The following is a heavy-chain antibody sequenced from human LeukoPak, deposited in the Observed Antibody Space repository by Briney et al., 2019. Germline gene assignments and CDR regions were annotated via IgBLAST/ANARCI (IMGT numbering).Heavy chain of an antibody. J-gene: IGHJ6*02. CDR3: ATQYDYYDMDV. V-gene: IGHV4-39*01. CDR2: IYSSGST. Sequence: SETLSLTCTVSGGSISSSSYYWGWIRQRPGKGLEWIGSIYSSGSTYYNPSLKSRVTISVDTSKNQFSLKLSSVTDTDTAVYYCATQYDYYDMDVWGQGTTVTVPS. CDR1: GGSISSSSYY.